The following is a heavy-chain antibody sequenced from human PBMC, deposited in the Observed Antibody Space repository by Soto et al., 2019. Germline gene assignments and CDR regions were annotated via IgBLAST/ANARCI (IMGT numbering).Heavy chain of an antibody. CDR3: ARDYDSSCYNPIDY. CDR1: GFIFSNYA. J-gene: IGHJ4*02. Sequence: EVQLLESGGGLVQRGGSLRLSCAASGFIFSNYAMSWVRQAPGKGLEWVTGISGSGGSTYYADSVKGRFTISRDNPKNTVYLQMNSLRVEDTATYYCARDYDSSCYNPIDYWGQGSLVTVSS. V-gene: IGHV3-23*01. D-gene: IGHD6-13*01. CDR2: ISGSGGST.